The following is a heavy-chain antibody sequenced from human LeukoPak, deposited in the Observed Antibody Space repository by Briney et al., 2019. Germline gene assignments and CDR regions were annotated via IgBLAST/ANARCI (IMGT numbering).Heavy chain of an antibody. J-gene: IGHJ4*02. Sequence: PAGSLRLSCSASAFTFRRYGMHWVRPAQGQGREGVAITYYDGGKEYYRDSVKGTFTISRDNSKNTLYLQMNNLRAEDTALYYCAKDGVQTAIHSGGINSWGQGTLVTVSS. D-gene: IGHD2-2*02. CDR1: AFTFRRYG. CDR3: AKDGVQTAIHSGGINS. CDR2: TYYDGGKE. V-gene: IGHV3-33*03.